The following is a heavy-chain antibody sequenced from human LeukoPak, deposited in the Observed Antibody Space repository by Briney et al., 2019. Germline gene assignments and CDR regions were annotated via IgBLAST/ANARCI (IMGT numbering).Heavy chain of an antibody. V-gene: IGHV3-21*01. J-gene: IGHJ4*02. D-gene: IGHD1-26*01. CDR1: GFTFSSYS. CDR3: ARYLLGARTFDY. CDR2: ISSSSSYI. Sequence: PGGSLRLSCAASGFTFSSYSMNWVRQAPGKGLEWVSSISSSSSYIYYADSVKGRFTISRDNAKNSLYLQMNSLRAEDTAVCYCARYLLGARTFDYWGQGTLVTVSS.